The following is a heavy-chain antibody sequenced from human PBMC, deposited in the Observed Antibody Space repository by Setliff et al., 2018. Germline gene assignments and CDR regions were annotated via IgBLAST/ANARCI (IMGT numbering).Heavy chain of an antibody. D-gene: IGHD6-19*01. V-gene: IGHV3-48*01. CDR3: VRDPKQWLVYYYYYYGMDV. Sequence: GGSLRLSCAASGFTFSSYNMDWVRQAPGKGLEWVSYINSRSSTIFYADSVKGRFTISRDNAKNSLYLQMNGLRAEDTAVYYCVRDPKQWLVYYYYYYGMDVWGQGTTVTVSS. J-gene: IGHJ6*02. CDR1: GFTFSSYN. CDR2: INSRSSTI.